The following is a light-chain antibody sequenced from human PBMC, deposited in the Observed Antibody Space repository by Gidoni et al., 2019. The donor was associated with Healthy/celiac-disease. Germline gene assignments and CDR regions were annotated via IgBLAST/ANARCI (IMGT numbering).Light chain of an antibody. CDR3: QQLSSSPLT. Sequence: DRVTITCRASQGISSYLAWYQQKPGKAPKLLIYAASTLQGGVPSRFSGSGSGTEFTLTISSLQPEDFATYSCQQLSSSPLTFGPGTKVDIK. CDR1: QGISSY. J-gene: IGKJ3*01. CDR2: AAS. V-gene: IGKV1-9*01.